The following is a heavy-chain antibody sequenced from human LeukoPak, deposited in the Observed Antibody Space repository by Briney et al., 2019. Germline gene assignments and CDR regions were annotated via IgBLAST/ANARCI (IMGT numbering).Heavy chain of an antibody. CDR3: ARAVDTSAFDI. D-gene: IGHD5-18*01. Sequence: PSETLSLTCPVSGGSLSSYYWSWIRQPPGKGLEWIGYIYYSGSTNYNPSLKSRITKSVDTSKNQFSLKLSSVTAADTAVYYCARAVDTSAFDIWGQGTMVTVSS. V-gene: IGHV4-59*01. J-gene: IGHJ3*02. CDR1: GGSLSSYY. CDR2: IYYSGST.